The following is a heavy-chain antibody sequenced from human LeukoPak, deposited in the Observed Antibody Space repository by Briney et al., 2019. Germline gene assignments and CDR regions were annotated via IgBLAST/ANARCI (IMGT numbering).Heavy chain of an antibody. D-gene: IGHD1-7*01. V-gene: IGHV1-69*04. CDR2: IIPILGIA. CDR3: ARDGGNYDKRWFDP. Sequence: SVKVSCKASGGTFSSYTISWVRQAPGQGLEWMGRIIPILGIANYAQKFQGRVTITADKSTSTAYMELSSLRSEDTAVCYCARDGGNYDKRWFDPWGQGTLVTVSS. CDR1: GGTFSSYT. J-gene: IGHJ5*02.